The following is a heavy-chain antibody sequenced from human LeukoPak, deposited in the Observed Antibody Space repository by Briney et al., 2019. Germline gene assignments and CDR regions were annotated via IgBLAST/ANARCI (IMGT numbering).Heavy chain of an antibody. CDR3: ARDGTLAARGAFDY. V-gene: IGHV4-4*07. CDR1: GGSISSYY. D-gene: IGHD6-6*01. J-gene: IGHJ4*02. CDR2: IYTSGST. Sequence: PSEPLSLTCTVSGGSISSYYWSWIRQPAGKGLEWIGRIYTSGSTNYNPSLKSRVTMSVDTSKNQFSLKLSSVTAADTAVYYCARDGTLAARGAFDYWGQGTLVTVSS.